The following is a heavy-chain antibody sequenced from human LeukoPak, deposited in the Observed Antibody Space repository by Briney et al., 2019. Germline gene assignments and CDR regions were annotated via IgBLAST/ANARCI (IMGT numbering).Heavy chain of an antibody. CDR1: GGSFSSTTYY. Sequence: SETLSLTCSISGGSFSSTTYYWAWIRQPPGKGLECIASIYYTVETHYNRALRSRVTHPVDTSKHQLSVRMTSVPAADTAIYYCPRLKVLAMATNFYYWVQGSLVTVPS. V-gene: IGHV4-39*01. CDR2: IYYTVET. CDR3: PRLKVLAMATNFYY. J-gene: IGHJ4*02. D-gene: IGHD5-24*01.